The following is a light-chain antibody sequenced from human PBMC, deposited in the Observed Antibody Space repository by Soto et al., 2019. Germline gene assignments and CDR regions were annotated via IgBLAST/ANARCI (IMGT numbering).Light chain of an antibody. V-gene: IGLV2-11*01. J-gene: IGLJ1*01. CDR2: DVT. Sequence: QSVLTQPRSVSGSPGQSVTISCTGTSRDVGGYDFVSWYQKHPGKAPKLMIYDVTKRPSGVPDRFSGSKSGSSASLTISGLQAEDEADYYCSSYTSSSTLVFGTGTKLTVL. CDR1: SRDVGGYDF. CDR3: SSYTSSSTLV.